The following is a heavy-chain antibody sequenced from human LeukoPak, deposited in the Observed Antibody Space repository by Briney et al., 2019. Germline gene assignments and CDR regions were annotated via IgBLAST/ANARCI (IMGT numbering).Heavy chain of an antibody. CDR1: GYTFTGYH. J-gene: IGHJ4*02. V-gene: IGHV1-2*06. CDR3: ARDKEAQVWLPADY. CDR2: FNPNSGGP. Sequence: ASGKVSCKASGYTFTGYHMHWVRKAPGQALEWMGRFNPNSGGPNYAQKSQGRVTITRDTSISTAYLELSSLTSEDTAAYFCARDKEAQVWLPADYWGQGTLVTVSS. D-gene: IGHD5-18*01.